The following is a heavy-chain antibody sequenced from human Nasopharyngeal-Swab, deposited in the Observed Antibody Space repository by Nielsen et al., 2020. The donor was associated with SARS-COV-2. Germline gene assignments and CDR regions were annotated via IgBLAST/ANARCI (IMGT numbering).Heavy chain of an antibody. Sequence: GESLKISCAASGYTFSSYWMHWVRQAPGKGLVWVSRINIDGSVTDYADSVKGRFTISRDNARNTLYLQMNSLRAEDTAVYYCARARSGSYQAAFDIWGQGTMVTVSS. J-gene: IGHJ3*02. CDR2: INIDGSVT. CDR3: ARARSGSYQAAFDI. V-gene: IGHV3-74*01. D-gene: IGHD1-26*01. CDR1: GYTFSSYW.